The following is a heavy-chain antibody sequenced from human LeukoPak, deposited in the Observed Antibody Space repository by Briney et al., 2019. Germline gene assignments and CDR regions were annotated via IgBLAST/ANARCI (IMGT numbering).Heavy chain of an antibody. CDR3: ARETEDYGMDV. Sequence: GGSLRLSCAASEFTLNNAWMSWVRQAPGKGLEWVSVIYSGGSTYYADSVKGRFTISRDNSKNTLYLQMNSLRAEDTAVYYCARETEDYGMDVWGQGTTVTVSS. D-gene: IGHD1-14*01. J-gene: IGHJ6*02. V-gene: IGHV3-53*01. CDR1: EFTLNNAW. CDR2: IYSGGST.